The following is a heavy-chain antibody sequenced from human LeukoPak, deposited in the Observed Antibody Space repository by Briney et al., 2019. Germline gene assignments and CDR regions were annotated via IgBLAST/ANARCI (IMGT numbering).Heavy chain of an antibody. D-gene: IGHD6-19*01. CDR1: GFTFSSYA. CDR3: AKYPPPWLVNDRLDY. V-gene: IGHV3-23*01. J-gene: IGHJ4*02. CDR2: ISGSGGST. Sequence: GGSLRLSCAASGFTFSSYAMGWVRQAPGKGLEWVSAISGSGGSTYYADSVKGRFTISRDNSKNTLYLQMNSLRAEDTAVYYCAKYPPPWLVNDRLDYWGQGTLVTVSS.